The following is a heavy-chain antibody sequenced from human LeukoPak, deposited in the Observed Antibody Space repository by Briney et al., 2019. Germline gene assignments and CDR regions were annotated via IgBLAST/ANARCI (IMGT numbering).Heavy chain of an antibody. CDR1: GGSISSYY. V-gene: IGHV4-4*07. CDR3: ARGVYDFLWGSYRYIDY. D-gene: IGHD3-16*02. CDR2: IYTSGST. J-gene: IGHJ4*02. Sequence: SETLSLTCTVSGGSISSYYWSWIRQPAGKGLEWIGRIYTSGSTNYNPSLKSRVTMSVDTSKNQFSLKLSSVTAADTAVYYCARGVYDFLWGSYRYIDYWGQGTLVTVSS.